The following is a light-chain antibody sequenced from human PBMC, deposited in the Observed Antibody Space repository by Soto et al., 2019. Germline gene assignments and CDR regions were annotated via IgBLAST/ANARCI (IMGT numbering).Light chain of an antibody. J-gene: IGLJ2*01. CDR3: HVWDVSSDHVL. Sequence: SYELTQPPSVSVAPGETATITCGGYDSGTKSVHWYQQKPGQAPVLVIYYNSDRPSGIPERFSGSKSGNTATLTITTVEAGDEADFYCHVWDVSSDHVLFGGGTKLTVL. CDR2: YNS. CDR1: DSGTKS. V-gene: IGLV3-21*04.